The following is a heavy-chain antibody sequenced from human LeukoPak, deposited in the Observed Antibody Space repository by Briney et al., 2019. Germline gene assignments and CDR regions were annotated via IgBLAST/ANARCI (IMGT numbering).Heavy chain of an antibody. CDR1: GGSINSYY. D-gene: IGHD2/OR15-2a*01. CDR2: IYYSGST. Sequence: SETLSLTCAVSGGSINSYYWSWIRQPPGKGLEWIGYIYYSGSTNYNPSLKSRVTISVDTSKSQFSLNLSSVTAADTAVYYCARGISADWSQGTLVTVSS. V-gene: IGHV4-59*12. J-gene: IGHJ4*02. CDR3: ARGISAD.